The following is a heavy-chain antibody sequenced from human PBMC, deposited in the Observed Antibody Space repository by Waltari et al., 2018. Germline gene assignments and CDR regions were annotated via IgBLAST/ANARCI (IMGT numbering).Heavy chain of an antibody. CDR3: ARVSGELLYYYYGMDV. CDR2: ISSSGSTI. Sequence: EVQLVESGGGLVQPGGSPRLSCAASGFTFSSYEMNWVRQAPGKGLEWVSYISSSGSTIYYADSVKGRFTISRDNAKNSLYLQMNSLRAEDTAVYYCARVSGELLYYYYGMDVWGQGTTVTVSS. V-gene: IGHV3-48*03. J-gene: IGHJ6*02. CDR1: GFTFSSYE. D-gene: IGHD3-10*01.